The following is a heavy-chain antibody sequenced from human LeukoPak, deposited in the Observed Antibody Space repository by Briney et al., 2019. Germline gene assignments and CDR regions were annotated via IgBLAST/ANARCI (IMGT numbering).Heavy chain of an antibody. CDR3: ARDSLYDDNGYYHYFDY. D-gene: IGHD3-22*01. J-gene: IGHJ4*02. V-gene: IGHV3-33*01. CDR1: GFSFSTYG. Sequence: GGSLRLPCAASGFSFSTYGMHGVRQAPGKGLEGVAMIWYDASGQHYADSVKGRFTISRDTSKNTLYLQMNSLRAEDTAVYFCARDSLYDDNGYYHYFDYWGQGTLVTVSS. CDR2: IWYDASGQ.